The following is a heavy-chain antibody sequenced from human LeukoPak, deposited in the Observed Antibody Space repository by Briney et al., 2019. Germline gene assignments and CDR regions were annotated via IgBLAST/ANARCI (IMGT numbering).Heavy chain of an antibody. CDR2: IRSKADT. V-gene: IGHV3-73*01. Sequence: GGSLRLSCAASGFTFSGSAIHWVRQASGRGLEWVGRIRSKADTAYAASVKGRFTISGDDSRNTAYPQMNSLQTEDTAVYYCARLRAARTESYFYYGMDVWGQGTTVTVSS. J-gene: IGHJ6*02. CDR3: ARLRAARTESYFYYGMDV. D-gene: IGHD6-6*01. CDR1: GFTFSGSA.